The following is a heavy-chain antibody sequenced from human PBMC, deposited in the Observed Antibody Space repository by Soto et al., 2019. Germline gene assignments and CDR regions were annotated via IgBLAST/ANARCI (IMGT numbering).Heavy chain of an antibody. V-gene: IGHV1-2*04. CDR2: INPNSGGT. Sequence: ASVKVSCKASGYTFTGYYMHWVRQAPGQGLEWMGWINPNSGGTNYAQKFQGWVTTTRDTSISTAYMELSRLRSDDTAVYYCARDRVVVVPAAYYYYGMDVWGQGTTVTVSS. D-gene: IGHD2-2*01. CDR1: GYTFTGYY. CDR3: ARDRVVVVPAAYYYYGMDV. J-gene: IGHJ6*02.